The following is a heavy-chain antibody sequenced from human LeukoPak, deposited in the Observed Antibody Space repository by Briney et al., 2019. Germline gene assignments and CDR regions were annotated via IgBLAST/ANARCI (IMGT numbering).Heavy chain of an antibody. J-gene: IGHJ4*02. CDR2: INHSGST. D-gene: IGHD5-18*01. CDR1: GGSFSGYY. Sequence: PSETLSLTCAVYGGSFSGYYWSWIRQPPGKGLEWIGEINHSGSTNYNPSLKSRVTISVDTSKNQFSLKLSSVTAAETAVYYCARKGRQLWLSFDYWGQGTLVTVSS. CDR3: ARKGRQLWLSFDY. V-gene: IGHV4-34*01.